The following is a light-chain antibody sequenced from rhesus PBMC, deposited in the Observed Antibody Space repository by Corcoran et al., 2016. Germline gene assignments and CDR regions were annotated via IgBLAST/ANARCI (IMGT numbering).Light chain of an antibody. CDR2: KAS. V-gene: IGKV1-16*01. J-gene: IGKJ3*01. CDR3: RQYNRAPFT. CDR1: QSISSW. Sequence: DIQMTPSPSSLSASVGDKVTITCQASQSISSWLAWYQQKPGKAPKPLIYKASSLESGGPSRFSDSGSGTDFTLTISSLQPEDFATYYCRQYNRAPFTFDPGPKLDIK.